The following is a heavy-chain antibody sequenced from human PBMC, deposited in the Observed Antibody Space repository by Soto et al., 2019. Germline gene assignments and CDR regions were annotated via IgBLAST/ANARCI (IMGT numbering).Heavy chain of an antibody. CDR3: ARDLMDSSGYYGIDY. D-gene: IGHD3-22*01. J-gene: IGHJ4*02. CDR1: GFTFSSYG. V-gene: IGHV3-33*01. CDR2: IWYDGSNK. Sequence: QVQLVESGGGVVQPGRSLRLSCAASGFTFSSYGMHWVRQAPGKGLEWVAVIWYDGSNKYYADSVKGRFTISRDNSKNTLYLQMNSLRAEDTAVYYCARDLMDSSGYYGIDYWGQGTLVTVSS.